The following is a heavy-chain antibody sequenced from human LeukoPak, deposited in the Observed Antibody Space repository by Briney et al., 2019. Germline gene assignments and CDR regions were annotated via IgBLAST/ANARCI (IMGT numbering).Heavy chain of an antibody. CDR1: GFTFSSYW. CDR3: ASPVADTYAPLDY. CDR2: INNDGSSA. V-gene: IGHV3-74*01. J-gene: IGHJ4*02. Sequence: GGSPRLACAASGFTFSSYWMHWVRQTPGKGLIYISRINNDGSSANYADSVRGRFTISRDNAENTLYLQMNSLRAEDTAVYYCASPVADTYAPLDYWGQGTLVTVSS. D-gene: IGHD6-19*01.